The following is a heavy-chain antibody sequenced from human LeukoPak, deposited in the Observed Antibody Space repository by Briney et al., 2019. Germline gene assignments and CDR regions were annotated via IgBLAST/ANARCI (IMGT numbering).Heavy chain of an antibody. CDR1: GFTFSDYF. CDR2: INGDGTTT. D-gene: IGHD2-15*01. V-gene: IGHV3-74*01. J-gene: IGHJ5*02. CDR3: ARRVDATRWFDP. Sequence: GGSLRLSCSASGFTFSDYFMHWVRQAPGEGLVWVSRINGDGTTTIYADSVKGRFTISRDNAKNTQYLQMNSLRAEDTAIYYCARRVDATRWFDPWGQGTLVTVSS.